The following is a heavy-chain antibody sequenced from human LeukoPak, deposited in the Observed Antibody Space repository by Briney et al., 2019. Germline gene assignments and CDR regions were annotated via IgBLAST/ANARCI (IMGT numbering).Heavy chain of an antibody. CDR2: ISYDGSNK. D-gene: IGHD2-2*01. Sequence: GGSLRLSCAASGFTFSSYGMHWVRQAPGKGLEWVADISYDGSNKYYADSVKGRFTISRDNSKNTLYLQMNCLRAEDTAVYYCAKDQGYEEAMTRGYFDYWGQGTLVTVSS. V-gene: IGHV3-30*18. J-gene: IGHJ4*02. CDR1: GFTFSSYG. CDR3: AKDQGYEEAMTRGYFDY.